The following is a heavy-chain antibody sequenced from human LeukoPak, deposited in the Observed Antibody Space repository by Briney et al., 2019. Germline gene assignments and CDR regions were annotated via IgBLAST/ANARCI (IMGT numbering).Heavy chain of an antibody. CDR1: GYTFTSYG. CDR2: ISAYNGNT. CDR3: ARVHIGGVIVISLRRFDY. V-gene: IGHV1-18*01. J-gene: IGHJ4*02. Sequence: ASVKVSCKASGYTFTSYGISWVRQAPGQGLEWMGWISAYNGNTNYAQKLQGRVTMTTDTSTSTAYMELRSLRSDDTAVYYCARVHIGGVIVISLRRFDYWGQGTLVTVSS. D-gene: IGHD3-16*02.